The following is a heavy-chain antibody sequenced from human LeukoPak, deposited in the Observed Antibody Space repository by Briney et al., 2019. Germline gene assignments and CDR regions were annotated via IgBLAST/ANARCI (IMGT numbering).Heavy chain of an antibody. CDR3: ARHVSGWYYYGMDV. CDR2: IYYSGST. V-gene: IGHV4-59*08. J-gene: IGHJ6*02. Sequence: SGXXXXSYYWSWIRQPPGKGLEWIGYIYYSGSTNYNPSLKSRVTISVDTSKNQFSLKLSSVTAADTAVYYCARHVSGWYYYGMDVWGQGTTVTVSS. CDR1: GXXXXSYY. D-gene: IGHD6-19*01.